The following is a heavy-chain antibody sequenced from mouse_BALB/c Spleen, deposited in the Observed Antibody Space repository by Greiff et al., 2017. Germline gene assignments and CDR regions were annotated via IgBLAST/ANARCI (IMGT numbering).Heavy chain of an antibody. CDR1: GFTFSSYA. D-gene: IGHD2-1*01. CDR2: ISSGGSYT. V-gene: IGHV5-9-4*01. J-gene: IGHJ4*01. Sequence: EVMLVESGGGLVKPGGSLKLSCAASGFTFSSYAMSWVRQSPEKRLEWVAEISSGGSYTYYPDTVTGRFTISRDNARNILYLQMSSLRSEDTAMYYCARENYGNAMDYWGQGTSVTVSS. CDR3: ARENYGNAMDY.